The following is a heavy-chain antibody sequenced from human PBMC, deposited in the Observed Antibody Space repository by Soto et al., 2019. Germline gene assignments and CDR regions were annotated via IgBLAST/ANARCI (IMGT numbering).Heavy chain of an antibody. CDR1: GGSISSSSYY. CDR2: IYYSGST. D-gene: IGHD3-22*01. Sequence: ETLSLTCTVSGGSISSSSYYWGWIRQPPGKGLEWIGSIYYSGSTYYNPSLKSRVTISVDTSKNQFSLKLSSVTAADTAVYYCASDHRNYYDSSGYYYAPYGYWGQGTLVTVSS. J-gene: IGHJ4*02. V-gene: IGHV4-39*01. CDR3: ASDHRNYYDSSGYYYAPYGY.